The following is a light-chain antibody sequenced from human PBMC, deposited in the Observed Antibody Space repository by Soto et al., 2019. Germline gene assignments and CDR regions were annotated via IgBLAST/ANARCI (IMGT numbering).Light chain of an antibody. V-gene: IGKV3-20*01. J-gene: IGKJ1*01. CDR2: GAS. CDR3: QQYGSSPGT. CDR1: QSVSSSY. Sequence: IMLSQSPGALSLSQRERATLSCRASQSVSSSYLAWYQQKPGQAPRLLIYGASSRATGIPARFSGSGSGTNFTLTISRLEPEDFAVYYCQQYGSSPGTFGQGTKVDIK.